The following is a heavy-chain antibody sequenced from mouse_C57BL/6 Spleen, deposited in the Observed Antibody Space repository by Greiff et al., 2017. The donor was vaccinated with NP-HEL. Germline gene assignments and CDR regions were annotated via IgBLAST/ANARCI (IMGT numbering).Heavy chain of an antibody. J-gene: IGHJ4*01. Sequence: DVKLVESGPGLVKPSQSLSLTCSVTGYSITSGYYWNWIRQFPGNKLEWMGYISYDGSNNYNPSLKNRISITRDTSKNQFFLKLNSVTTEDTATYYCASLPITTVVAKDYYAMDYWGQGTSVTVSS. CDR1: GYSITSGYY. D-gene: IGHD1-1*01. V-gene: IGHV3-6*01. CDR2: ISYDGSN. CDR3: ASLPITTVVAKDYYAMDY.